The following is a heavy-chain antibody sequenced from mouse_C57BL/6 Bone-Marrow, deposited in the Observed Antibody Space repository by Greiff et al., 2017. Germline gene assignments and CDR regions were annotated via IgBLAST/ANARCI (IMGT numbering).Heavy chain of an antibody. CDR1: GYTFTSYG. D-gene: IGHD1-1*01. V-gene: IGHV1-81*01. CDR2: IYPSSGNT. Sequence: VQLQQSGAELARPGASVKLSCKASGYTFTSYGISWVKQRTGQGLEWIGEIYPSSGNTYYNEKFKGKATLTADKSSSTAYMELRSLTSEDSAVYGCSRGLLRLYYFDYWGQGTTHTVSS. CDR3: SRGLLRLYYFDY. J-gene: IGHJ2*01.